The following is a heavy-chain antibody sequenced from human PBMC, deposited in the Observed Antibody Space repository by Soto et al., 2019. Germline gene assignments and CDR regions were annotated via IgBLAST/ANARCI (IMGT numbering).Heavy chain of an antibody. V-gene: IGHV3-30-3*01. CDR2: ISDDGTNK. Sequence: QVQLEESGGGVVQPGRSLRLSCKGSGFTFSSYAIQWVRQAPGKGLEWVAAISDDGTNKHTADSVKGRITISRDNSRNTVYLQVNSLRVEDTAVYYCVRRLTTTVTAMGSWVQGTPVTVSS. CDR3: VRRLTTTVTAMGS. CDR1: GFTFSSYA. J-gene: IGHJ5*02. D-gene: IGHD4-17*01.